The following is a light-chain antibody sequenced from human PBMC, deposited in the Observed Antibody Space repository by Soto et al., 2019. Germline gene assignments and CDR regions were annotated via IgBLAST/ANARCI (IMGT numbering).Light chain of an antibody. CDR1: SSDIGGYNY. CDR2: DVS. CDR3: GSYTSTSTLYV. V-gene: IGLV2-14*03. J-gene: IGLJ1*01. Sequence: QSALTQPASVSGSPGQSITISCTGTSSDIGGYNYVSWYQQLPGKVPKLIIYDVSNRPSGVSDRFSGSKSGNAASLTISGLLAEDAADYYFGSYTSTSTLYVFGTGTKLTVL.